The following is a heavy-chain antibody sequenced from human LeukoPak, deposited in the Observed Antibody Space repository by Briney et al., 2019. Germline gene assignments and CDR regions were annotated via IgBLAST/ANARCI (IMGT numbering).Heavy chain of an antibody. J-gene: IGHJ4*02. Sequence: ASVKVSCKASGYTFTGYYMHWVRQAPGQGLEWMGWINPNSGGTNYAQKFQGRVTMTRDTSISTAYMELSRLRSDDTAVYYCAREPRYQPWVYFDHWGQGTLVTVSS. D-gene: IGHD2-2*01. CDR3: AREPRYQPWVYFDH. CDR2: INPNSGGT. CDR1: GYTFTGYY. V-gene: IGHV1-2*02.